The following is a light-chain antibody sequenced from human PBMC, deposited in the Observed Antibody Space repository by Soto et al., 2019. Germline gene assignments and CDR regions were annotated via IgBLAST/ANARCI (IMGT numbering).Light chain of an antibody. CDR2: GAS. CDR3: QKYNSAPWT. J-gene: IGKJ1*01. Sequence: DIQMTQSPSSLSASLADRVTITCRASQDINNYLAWYQQRPGKVPKLLIYGASTLQSGVPSRFSGSGSGTDFTLTISSLPPADVATYYWQKYNSAPWTFGHGTKVEIK. CDR1: QDINNY. V-gene: IGKV1-27*01.